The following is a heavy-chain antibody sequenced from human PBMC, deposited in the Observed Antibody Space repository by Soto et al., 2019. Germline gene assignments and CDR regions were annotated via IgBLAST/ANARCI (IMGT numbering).Heavy chain of an antibody. D-gene: IGHD3-22*01. CDR3: AKEMTSGYYLFDY. J-gene: IGHJ4*02. CDR1: GFTFSSPW. Sequence: GGSLRLSCAGSGFTFSSPWMSWVRQAPGKGLEWVANISPDGSAMSYVDSVKGRFTISRDNSKNTVYLQMNSLRAEDAAVYYCAKEMTSGYYLFDYWGQGTLVTVSS. CDR2: ISPDGSAM. V-gene: IGHV3-7*03.